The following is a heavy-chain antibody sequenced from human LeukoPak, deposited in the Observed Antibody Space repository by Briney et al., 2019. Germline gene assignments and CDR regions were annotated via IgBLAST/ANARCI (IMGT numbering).Heavy chain of an antibody. CDR3: ARDLAGDFDY. CDR2: INAGNGDT. CDR1: GYTFTSYA. V-gene: IGHV1-3*01. Sequence: ASVKVSCKASGYTFTSYAMHWVRQAPGQRLEWMGWINAGNGDTKYSQKFQGRVTMTTDTSTSTAYMELRSLRSDDTAVYYCARDLAGDFDYWGQGTLVTVSS. J-gene: IGHJ4*02. D-gene: IGHD6-19*01.